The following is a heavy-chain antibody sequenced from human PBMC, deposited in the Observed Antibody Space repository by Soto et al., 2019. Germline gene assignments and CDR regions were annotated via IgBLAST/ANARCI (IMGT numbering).Heavy chain of an antibody. J-gene: IGHJ4*02. CDR1: GYTFTSYG. CDR2: ISAYNGNT. V-gene: IGHV1-18*04. CDR3: ARSSYSSGWYAYYFDY. D-gene: IGHD6-19*01. Sequence: ASVKVSFKASGYTFTSYGISWLRQAPGQGLEWMGWISAYNGNTNYAQKLQGRVTMTTDTSTSTAYMELRSLRSDDTAVYYCARSSYSSGWYAYYFDYWGQGTLVTVSS.